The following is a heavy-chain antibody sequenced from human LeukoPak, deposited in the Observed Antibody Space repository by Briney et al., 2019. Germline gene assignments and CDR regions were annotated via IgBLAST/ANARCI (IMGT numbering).Heavy chain of an antibody. V-gene: IGHV3-33*01. J-gene: IGHJ4*02. Sequence: GGSLRLSCAASGFTFSSYGMHWVRQAPGKGLEWVAVIWYDGSNKYYADSVKGRFTISRDNSKNTLYLQMNSLRAEDTAVYYCARGLNGRDGYAPDFDYWGQGTLVTVSS. CDR2: IWYDGSNK. CDR3: ARGLNGRDGYAPDFDY. CDR1: GFTFSSYG. D-gene: IGHD5-24*01.